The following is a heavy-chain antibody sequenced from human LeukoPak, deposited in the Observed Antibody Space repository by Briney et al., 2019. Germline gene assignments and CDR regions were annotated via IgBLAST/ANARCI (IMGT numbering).Heavy chain of an antibody. CDR1: GGSINNYY. Sequence: SETLSLTCTVSGGSINNYYWSWIRQPPGKGLEWIGYIQYSGSTNYNPSLKSRATISVDTSKSQFSLKLSSVTAADTAIYYCARGYSSSWYYFDYWGQGTLVTVSS. V-gene: IGHV4-59*08. J-gene: IGHJ4*02. CDR3: ARGYSSSWYYFDY. D-gene: IGHD6-13*01. CDR2: IQYSGST.